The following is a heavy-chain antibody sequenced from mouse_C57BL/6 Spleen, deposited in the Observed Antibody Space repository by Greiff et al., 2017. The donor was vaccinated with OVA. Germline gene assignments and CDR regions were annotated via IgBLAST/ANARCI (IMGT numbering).Heavy chain of an antibody. CDR3: ARGIYGSSFFAY. CDR2: IDPSDSYT. CDR1: GYTFTSYW. J-gene: IGHJ3*01. V-gene: IGHV1-50*01. Sequence: VQLQQPGAELVKPGASVKLSCKASGYTFTSYWMQWVKQRPGQGLEWIGEIDPSDSYTNYNQKFKGKATLTVDTSSSTAYMQLSSLTSEDSAVYYCARGIYGSSFFAYWGQGTLVTVSA. D-gene: IGHD1-1*01.